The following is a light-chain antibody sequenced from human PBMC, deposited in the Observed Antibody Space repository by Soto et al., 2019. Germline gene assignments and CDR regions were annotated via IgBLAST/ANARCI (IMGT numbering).Light chain of an antibody. CDR3: CSYAGGNNWV. CDR2: EDT. V-gene: IGLV2-23*01. J-gene: IGLJ3*02. Sequence: QAVVTQPASVSGSPGQSITISCTGTGSDVGRYNLVSWYQQHPGKAPKLVIYEDTKRPAGTSSRFSGSKSANTASLTVSGLQAEDEADYYCCSYAGGNNWVFGGGTKLTVL. CDR1: GSDVGRYNL.